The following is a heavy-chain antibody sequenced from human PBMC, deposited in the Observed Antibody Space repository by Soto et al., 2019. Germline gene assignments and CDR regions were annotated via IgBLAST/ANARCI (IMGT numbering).Heavy chain of an antibody. J-gene: IGHJ5*02. D-gene: IGHD3-22*01. CDR2: IYYSGST. CDR3: ARDPGSGYYFGRSDP. V-gene: IGHV4-31*03. Sequence: LSLTCTVSGGSISSGGYYWSWIRQHPGKGLEWIGYIYYSGSTYYNPSLKSRVTISVDTSKNQFSLKLSSVTAADTAVYYCARDPGSGYYFGRSDPWGQGTLVTVSS. CDR1: GGSISSGGYY.